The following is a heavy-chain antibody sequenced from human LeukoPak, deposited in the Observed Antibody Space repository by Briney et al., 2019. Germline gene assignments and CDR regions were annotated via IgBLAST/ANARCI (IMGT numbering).Heavy chain of an antibody. J-gene: IGHJ3*02. CDR3: AKGGEYCGGDCRASDI. CDR2: ISGSGGNT. CDR1: GFTFSNYG. D-gene: IGHD2-21*02. V-gene: IGHV3-23*01. Sequence: SGGSLRLSCAASGFTFSNYGMSWVRQAPGKGLEWVSGISGSGGNTRNADSVKGRFTISRDNSKNTLYLQMNSLRAEDTAVYYCAKGGEYCGGDCRASDIWGQGTMVTVSS.